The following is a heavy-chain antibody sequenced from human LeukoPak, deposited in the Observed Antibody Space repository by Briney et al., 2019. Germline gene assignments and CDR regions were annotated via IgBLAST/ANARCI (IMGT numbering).Heavy chain of an antibody. J-gene: IGHJ3*02. D-gene: IGHD3-16*01. CDR2: IYYSGST. Sequence: PSQTLSLTCTVSGGSISSYYWSWLRQPPGKGLEWIGDIYYSGSTNYNPSLKSRVTISVDTSKNQFSLKLSSVTAADTAVYYCARVIYDYDRPDAFDIWGQGSMVTVSS. V-gene: IGHV4-59*01. CDR1: GGSISSYY. CDR3: ARVIYDYDRPDAFDI.